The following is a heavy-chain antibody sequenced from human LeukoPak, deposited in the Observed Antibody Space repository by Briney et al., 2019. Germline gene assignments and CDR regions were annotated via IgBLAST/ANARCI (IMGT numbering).Heavy chain of an antibody. CDR1: GFTFSSYG. CDR2: ISYDGSNK. J-gene: IGHJ4*02. D-gene: IGHD3-10*01. CDR3: AKDATTSITMVRGGGSVDY. V-gene: IGHV3-30*18. Sequence: GRSLRLSCAASGFTFSSYGMHWVRQAPGKGLEWVAVISYDGSNKYYADSVKGRFTISRDNSKNTLYLQMNSLRAEDAAVYYCAKDATTSITMVRGGGSVDYWGQGTLVTVSS.